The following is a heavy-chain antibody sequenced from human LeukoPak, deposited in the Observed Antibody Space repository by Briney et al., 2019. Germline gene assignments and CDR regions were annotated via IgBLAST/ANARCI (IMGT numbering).Heavy chain of an antibody. CDR2: ISYDGSNK. CDR1: GFTFSSYA. CDR3: AKDGKLGYCSSTSCPADY. Sequence: GRSLRLSCAASGFTFSSYAMHWVRQAPGKGLEWVAVISYDGSNKYYADSVKGRFTISRDNSKNTLYLQMNSLRAEDTAVYYCAKDGKLGYCSSTSCPADYWGQGTLVTVSS. D-gene: IGHD2-2*01. V-gene: IGHV3-30-3*01. J-gene: IGHJ4*02.